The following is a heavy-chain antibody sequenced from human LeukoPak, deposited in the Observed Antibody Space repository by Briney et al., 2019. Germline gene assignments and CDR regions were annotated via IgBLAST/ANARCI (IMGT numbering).Heavy chain of an antibody. Sequence: GGSLRLSCAASGFTFSSYGMHWVRQAPGKGLEWVAVISYDGSNKYYADSVKGRFTISRDNSKNTLYLQMNSLRAEDTAVYYCAKENYYDSSGPDAFDIWGQGTMVTVSS. CDR2: ISYDGSNK. J-gene: IGHJ3*02. CDR1: GFTFSSYG. CDR3: AKENYYDSSGPDAFDI. D-gene: IGHD3-22*01. V-gene: IGHV3-30*18.